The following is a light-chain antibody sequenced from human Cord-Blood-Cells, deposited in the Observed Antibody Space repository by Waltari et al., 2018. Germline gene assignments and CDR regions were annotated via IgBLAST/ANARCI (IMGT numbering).Light chain of an antibody. CDR1: QDISND. V-gene: IGKV1-33*01. J-gene: IGKJ4*01. CDR2: DAS. CDR3: QQYDILPLT. Sequence: DIQMTQSPSSLSASVGDRVTITCQASQDISNDLNCYQQKPGKAPKLLIYDASNLETGVPSRFSGSVAGPDFTFTISSLQPEDIAAYYCQQYDILPLTFGGGTKVAIK.